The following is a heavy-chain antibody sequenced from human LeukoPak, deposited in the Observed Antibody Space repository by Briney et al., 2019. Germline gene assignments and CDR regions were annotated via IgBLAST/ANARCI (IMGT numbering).Heavy chain of an antibody. CDR3: ARVYSSSWFTFDY. CDR1: GYTFTSYD. J-gene: IGHJ4*02. V-gene: IGHV1-8*01. CDR2: MNPNSGNT. Sequence: ASVKVSCKASGYTFTSYDINWVRQATGQGLEWMGWMNPNSGNTGYAQKFQGRVTMTRNTSISTAYVELSSLRSEDTAVYYCARVYSSSWFTFDYWGQGTLVTVSS. D-gene: IGHD6-13*01.